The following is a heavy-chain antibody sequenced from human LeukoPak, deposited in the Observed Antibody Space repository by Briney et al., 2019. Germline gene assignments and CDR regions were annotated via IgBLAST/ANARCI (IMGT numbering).Heavy chain of an antibody. CDR1: GGSFSGCY. D-gene: IGHD2-15*01. Sequence: PSETLSLTCAVYGGSFSGCYWSWIRQPPGKGLEWIGEINHSGSTNYNPSIKSRVTISVDTSKSQFPLKLSSVTAADTAVYYGARGWRVRGGYCSGGSCYSRFDPWGQGTLVTVSS. CDR2: INHSGST. CDR3: ARGWRVRGGYCSGGSCYSRFDP. V-gene: IGHV4-34*01. J-gene: IGHJ5*02.